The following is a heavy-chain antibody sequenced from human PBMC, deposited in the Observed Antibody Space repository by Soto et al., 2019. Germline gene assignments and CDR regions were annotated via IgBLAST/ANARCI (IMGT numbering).Heavy chain of an antibody. Sequence: EMQLVESGGGLVKTGGSLRLSCAASGFTFSDAWMSWVRQAPGRGLEWVGRIKREADGGTTDYAAPVKGRLTISRDDSKNTLYLRMNSLKTEDTAVYYCTTGLSNGYYNFDYWGQGTPVTVSS. CDR1: GFTFSDAW. D-gene: IGHD3-22*01. CDR3: TTGLSNGYYNFDY. J-gene: IGHJ4*02. CDR2: IKREADGGTT. V-gene: IGHV3-15*01.